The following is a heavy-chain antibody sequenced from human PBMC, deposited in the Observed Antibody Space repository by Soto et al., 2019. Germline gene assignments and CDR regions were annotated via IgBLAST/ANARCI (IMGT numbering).Heavy chain of an antibody. CDR3: ARQFRVMYSGSYDYYYGMDV. Sequence: EPLSLTCTVSGGSISSSSYYWGWIRQPPGKGLEWIGSIYYSGSTYYNPSLKSRVTISVDTSKNQFSLKLSSVTAADTAVYYCARQFRVMYSGSYDYYYGMDVWGQGTTVTVSS. V-gene: IGHV4-39*01. CDR2: IYYSGST. D-gene: IGHD1-26*01. J-gene: IGHJ6*02. CDR1: GGSISSSSYY.